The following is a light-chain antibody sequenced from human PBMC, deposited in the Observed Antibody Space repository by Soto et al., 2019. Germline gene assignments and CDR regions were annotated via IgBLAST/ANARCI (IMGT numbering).Light chain of an antibody. V-gene: IGKV1-33*01. J-gene: IGKJ4*01. CDR2: DAS. CDR3: QQYNNLPLT. Sequence: DIQMTQTPSSLSASVGDRVTITCQASQDISNSLNWYQQRPGKAPNLLIYDASNLETGVPSRFSGSGSGTHFTLTISSLQPEDIATYHCQQYNNLPLTFGGGTKVDIK. CDR1: QDISNS.